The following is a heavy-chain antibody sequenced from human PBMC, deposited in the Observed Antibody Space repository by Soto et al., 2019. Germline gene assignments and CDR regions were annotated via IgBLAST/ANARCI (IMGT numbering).Heavy chain of an antibody. CDR1: GFTFDDYA. J-gene: IGHJ5*02. Sequence: GGSLRLSCAASGFTFDDYAMHWVRQAPGKGLEWVSGISWNSGSIGYADSGKGRFTISRDNAKNSLYLQMNSLRAEDTALYYCAKDIAPYDFWSGYPPTYNWFDPWGQGTLVHVSS. CDR3: AKDIAPYDFWSGYPPTYNWFDP. V-gene: IGHV3-9*01. CDR2: ISWNSGSI. D-gene: IGHD3-3*01.